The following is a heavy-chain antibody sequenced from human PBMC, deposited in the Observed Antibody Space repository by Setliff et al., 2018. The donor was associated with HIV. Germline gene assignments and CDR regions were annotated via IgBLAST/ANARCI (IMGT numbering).Heavy chain of an antibody. CDR3: ASLDGSESPYIYYYYMDV. Sequence: SETLSLTCSVSSDSISSGSYYWSWIRLPAGKGLEWIGYIYTSGSTYYNPSLKSRVTISVDTSKNQFSLKLSSVTAADTAVYYCASLDGSESPYIYYYYMDVWGKGTAVTVSS. CDR2: IYTSGST. CDR1: SDSISSGSYY. V-gene: IGHV4-61*09. D-gene: IGHD3-10*01. J-gene: IGHJ6*03.